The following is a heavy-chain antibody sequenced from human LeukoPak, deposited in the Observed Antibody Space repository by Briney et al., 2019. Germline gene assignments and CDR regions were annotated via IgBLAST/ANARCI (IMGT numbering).Heavy chain of an antibody. D-gene: IGHD6-13*01. Sequence: GGSLRLSCAASGFTFSSYGMHWVRQAPGKGLEWVAFIRYDGSNKYYADSVKGRFTISRDNSKNTLYLQMNSLRAEDTAVYYCAKDGGIAAAGMYGDYWGQGTLVTVSS. CDR3: AKDGGIAAAGMYGDY. J-gene: IGHJ4*02. V-gene: IGHV3-30*02. CDR1: GFTFSSYG. CDR2: IRYDGSNK.